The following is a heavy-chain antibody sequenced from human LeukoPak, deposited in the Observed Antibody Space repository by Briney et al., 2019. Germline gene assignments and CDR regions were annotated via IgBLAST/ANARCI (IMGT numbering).Heavy chain of an antibody. CDR1: GCTFSSYE. Sequence: QTGGSLRLSCAASGCTFSSYEMNWVRQAPGKGLEWVSYISSSGSTIYYADSVKGRFTISRDNAKNSLYLQMNSLRAEDTAVYYCARDLATRQRTGLYDSWGQGALVTVSS. CDR3: ARDLATRQRTGLYDS. CDR2: ISSSGSTI. D-gene: IGHD3-16*02. V-gene: IGHV3-48*03. J-gene: IGHJ4*02.